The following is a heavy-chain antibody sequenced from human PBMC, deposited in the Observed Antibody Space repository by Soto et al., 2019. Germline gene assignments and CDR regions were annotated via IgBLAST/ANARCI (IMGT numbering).Heavy chain of an antibody. D-gene: IGHD2-21*02. J-gene: IGHJ4*02. CDR3: ATLLLAYCGGDCPMADY. V-gene: IGHV1-69*02. CDR1: GGTFSSYT. CDR2: IIPILGIA. Sequence: QVQLVQSGAEVKKPGSSVKVSCKASGGTFSSYTISWVRQAPGQGLEWLGRIIPILGIANYAQKFQGRVTITAAKSTSPAYMELSSLRSEATAVYYCATLLLAYCGGDCPMADYWGQGTLVTVSS.